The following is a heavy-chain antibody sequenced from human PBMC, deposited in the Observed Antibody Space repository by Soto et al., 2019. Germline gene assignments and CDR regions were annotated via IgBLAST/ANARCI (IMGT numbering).Heavy chain of an antibody. Sequence: SETLSLTCTVSGGSISSSSYYWGWIRPPPGKGLEWIGSIYYSGSTYYNPSLKSRVTISVDTSKNQFSLYLQMNSLRDEDTAVYYCARDGGSGDPRCLFDYWGQGTLVTVSS. CDR2: IYYSGST. D-gene: IGHD2-15*01. CDR1: GGSISSSSYY. V-gene: IGHV4-39*02. J-gene: IGHJ4*02. CDR3: ARDGGSGDPRCLFDY.